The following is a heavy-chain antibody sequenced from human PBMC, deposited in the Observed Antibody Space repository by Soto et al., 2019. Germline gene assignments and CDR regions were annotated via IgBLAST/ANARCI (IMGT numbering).Heavy chain of an antibody. CDR1: GFTFTRYA. CDR2: ISYDGSNK. J-gene: IGHJ4*02. D-gene: IGHD3-10*01. Sequence: QVQLVESGGGVVQPGRSLRLSCAASGFTFTRYALHWVRQAPGKGLEWVAVISYDGSNKYYADSVKGRFTMSRDNSKNTLYLQMTRLRPEDTGLYYCARAMYYSITWQDGGIDSWGQGTLVTVSS. V-gene: IGHV3-30-3*01. CDR3: ARAMYYSITWQDGGIDS.